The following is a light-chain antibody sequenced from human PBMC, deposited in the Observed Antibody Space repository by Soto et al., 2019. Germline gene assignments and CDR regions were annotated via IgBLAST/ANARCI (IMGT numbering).Light chain of an antibody. CDR3: CSYAGSPSYV. J-gene: IGLJ1*01. CDR2: DVS. V-gene: IGLV2-11*01. CDR1: SSDVGRYDL. Sequence: QSALTQPRSVSGSPGQSVTISCTGTSSDVGRYDLVSWYQQHPGKAPKVMIYDVSERPSVVPDRFSGSKSGNTASLTISGLQAEDEADYYCCSYAGSPSYVFGTGTKLTVL.